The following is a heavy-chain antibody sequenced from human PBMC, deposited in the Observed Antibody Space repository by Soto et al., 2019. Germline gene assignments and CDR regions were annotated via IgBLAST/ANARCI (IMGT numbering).Heavy chain of an antibody. J-gene: IGHJ6*02. Sequence: SETLSLTCTVSGGSISSGDYYWSWIRQPPGKGLEWIGYIYYSGSTYYNPSLKSRVTISVDTSKNQFSLKLSSVTAADTAVYYCARELMGGSGSYYRYYYYGMDVWGQGNTVTVSS. V-gene: IGHV4-30-4*01. D-gene: IGHD3-10*01. CDR1: GGSISSGDYY. CDR3: ARELMGGSGSYYRYYYYGMDV. CDR2: IYYSGST.